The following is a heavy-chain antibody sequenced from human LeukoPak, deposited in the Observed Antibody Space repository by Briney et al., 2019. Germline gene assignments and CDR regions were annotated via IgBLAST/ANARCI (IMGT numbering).Heavy chain of an antibody. CDR2: IYYSGST. V-gene: IGHV4-30-4*01. CDR1: GGSLSSGVYY. D-gene: IGHD4-17*01. Sequence: SETLSLTCTVSGGSLSSGVYYWSWIRQPPGRGLEWLGYIYYSGSTYYNTSLKSRVTISVDTSKNQFSLKLSSVTAADTAVYYCARARETTVTTGAFDIWGQGTMVTVSS. J-gene: IGHJ3*02. CDR3: ARARETTVTTGAFDI.